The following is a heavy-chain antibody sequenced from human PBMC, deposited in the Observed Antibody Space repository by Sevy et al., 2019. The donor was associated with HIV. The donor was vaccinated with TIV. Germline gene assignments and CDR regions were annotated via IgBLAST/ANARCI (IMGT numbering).Heavy chain of an antibody. CDR2: ISWVGGST. D-gene: IGHD6-13*01. V-gene: IGHV3-43*01. Sequence: GGSLRLSCAASGFTFDDYTMHWVRQAPGKGLEWVSLISWVGGSTYYADSVKGRFTISRDNSKNSLYLQMNSLRTEDTALYYCAGIAAAWSDAFDIWGQGTMVTVSS. CDR1: GFTFDDYT. J-gene: IGHJ3*02. CDR3: AGIAAAWSDAFDI.